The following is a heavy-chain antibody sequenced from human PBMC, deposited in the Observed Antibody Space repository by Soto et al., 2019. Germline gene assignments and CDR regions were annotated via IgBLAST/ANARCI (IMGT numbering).Heavy chain of an antibody. CDR2: ISSSSSYI. CDR1: GFTFSSYS. J-gene: IGHJ6*02. V-gene: IGHV3-21*01. D-gene: IGHD2-15*01. CDR3: ARERRYCSGGSCYVIGYYYGMDV. Sequence: SLRLSCASSGFTFSSYSMNWVRQAPGKGLEWVSSISSSSSYIYYADSVKGRFTISRDNAKNSLYLQMNSLRAEDTAVYYCARERRYCSGGSCYVIGYYYGMDVWGQGTTVTVS.